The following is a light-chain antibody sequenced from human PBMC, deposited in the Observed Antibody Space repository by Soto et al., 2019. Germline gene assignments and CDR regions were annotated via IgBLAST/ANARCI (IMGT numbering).Light chain of an antibody. CDR2: KAS. Sequence: DIHMSQIPFTLSGSIGDRVTITCRASQTISSWLAWYQQKPGKAPKLLIYKASTLKSGVPSRFSGSGSGTEFTLTISSLQPDDFATYYCQQYNSYSGAFGQGTKVDI. CDR1: QTISSW. J-gene: IGKJ1*01. V-gene: IGKV1-5*03. CDR3: QQYNSYSGA.